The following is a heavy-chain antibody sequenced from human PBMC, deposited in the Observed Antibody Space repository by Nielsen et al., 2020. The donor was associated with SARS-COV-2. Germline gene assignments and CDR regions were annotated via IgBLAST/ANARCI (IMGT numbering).Heavy chain of an antibody. CDR3: AREVGATPYFDY. J-gene: IGHJ4*02. Sequence: LKISCAASGFTFSSYGMHWVRQAPGKGLEWVAVIWYDGSNKYYADSVKGRFTISRDNSKNTLYLQMNSLRAEDTAVYYCAREVGATPYFDYWGQGTLVTVSS. V-gene: IGHV3-33*01. D-gene: IGHD1-26*01. CDR1: GFTFSSYG. CDR2: IWYDGSNK.